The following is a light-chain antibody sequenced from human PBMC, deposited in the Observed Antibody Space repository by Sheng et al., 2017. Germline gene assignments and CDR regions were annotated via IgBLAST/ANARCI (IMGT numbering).Light chain of an antibody. CDR1: SSDVGSYKY. J-gene: IGLJ2*01. CDR3: CSYAGNYIWL. Sequence: QSALTQPRSVSGSPGQSVTISCTGTSSDVGSYKYVSWYQQHPGKAPKLMIYDVTERPSGVPDRFSGSKSGNTASLTISGLQAEDEADYYCCSYAGNYIWLFGGGTKLTVL. V-gene: IGLV2-11*01. CDR2: DVT.